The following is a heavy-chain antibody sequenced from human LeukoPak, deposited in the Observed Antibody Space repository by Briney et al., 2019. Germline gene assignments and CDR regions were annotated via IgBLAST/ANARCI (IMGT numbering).Heavy chain of an antibody. D-gene: IGHD1-26*01. CDR3: ASGRDLLTYFQR. CDR1: GDSLSSYS. CDR2: IYYSGST. J-gene: IGHJ1*01. Sequence: PSETLSLTCTVSGDSLSSYSWSWIRQFPGKGLEWIGYIYYSGSTNYNPSLKSRVTISVDTSKNQFSLKLGSVTAADTAVYYCASGRDLLTYFQRWGQGTLVTVSS. V-gene: IGHV4-59*01.